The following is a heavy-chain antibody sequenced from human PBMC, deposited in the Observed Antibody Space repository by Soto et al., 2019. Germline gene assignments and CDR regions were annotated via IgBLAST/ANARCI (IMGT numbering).Heavy chain of an antibody. D-gene: IGHD1-26*01. Sequence: HPGGSLRLSCPASAFTFSSYDMHWVRQATGKGLEWVSAIGTAGDTYYPGSVKGRFTISRENAKNSLYLQMNSLRAGDTAVYYCAAVGATAGAVDYWGQGTRVTVSS. V-gene: IGHV3-13*01. CDR2: IGTAGDT. J-gene: IGHJ4*02. CDR3: AAVGATAGAVDY. CDR1: AFTFSSYD.